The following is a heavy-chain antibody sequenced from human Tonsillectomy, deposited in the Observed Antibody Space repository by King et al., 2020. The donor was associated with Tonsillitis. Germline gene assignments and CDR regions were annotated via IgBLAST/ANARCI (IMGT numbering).Heavy chain of an antibody. D-gene: IGHD2-2*02. CDR1: AFTFRTYV. CDR3: AVRRDCSDSNCYNAFYI. J-gene: IGHJ3*02. CDR2: IAYDGKNK. Sequence: VQLVESGGGVVQPGTSLRLSCEVSAFTFRTYVLDWVRQAPGKGLEWVAVIAYDGKNKVYAESVKGRFTISRDNSKNTVFMQLYSLRPEETAVVYCAVRRDCSDSNCYNAFYIWGQGTMVTVSS. V-gene: IGHV3-30*04.